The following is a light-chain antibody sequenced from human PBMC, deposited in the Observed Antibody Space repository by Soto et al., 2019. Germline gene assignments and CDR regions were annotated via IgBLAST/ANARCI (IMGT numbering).Light chain of an antibody. J-gene: IGKJ5*01. Sequence: EFVLTQSPGTLSLSPGERATLSCRASQSLANSFIAWYQQKPGQAPRLLIYDTSSRASGIPARFSGSGSGTDFTLTISRLETEDFAVFYWQQYGTSEIIFGQGTRLEIK. CDR2: DTS. CDR3: QQYGTSEII. CDR1: QSLANSF. V-gene: IGKV3-20*01.